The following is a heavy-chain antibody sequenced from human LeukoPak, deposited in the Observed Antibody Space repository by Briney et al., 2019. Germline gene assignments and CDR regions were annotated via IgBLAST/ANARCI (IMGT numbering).Heavy chain of an antibody. CDR2: ISGSGGST. Sequence: PGGSLRLSCAAPGFTFSSYAMSWVRQAPGKGLEWVSAISGSGGSTYYADSVKGRFTISRDNSKNTLYLQMNSLRAEDTAVYYCAKMVAVAGTYFDYWGQGTLVTVSS. CDR1: GFTFSSYA. J-gene: IGHJ4*02. V-gene: IGHV3-23*01. CDR3: AKMVAVAGTYFDY. D-gene: IGHD6-19*01.